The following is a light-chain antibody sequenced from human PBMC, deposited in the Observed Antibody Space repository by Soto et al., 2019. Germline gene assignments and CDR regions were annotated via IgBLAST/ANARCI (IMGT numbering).Light chain of an antibody. CDR1: SSDIGDTHY. CDR3: SSYAGRDTVV. J-gene: IGLJ1*01. Sequence: QSVLTQPPSASGSAGQSVTVSCTGTSSDIGDTHYVSWYQQHPGKAPKLMVYEVSKRPSGVPDRFSGSKSGNTASLTVSGLLAEDEGDYYCSSYAGRDTVVFGSGTKVTVL. V-gene: IGLV2-8*01. CDR2: EVS.